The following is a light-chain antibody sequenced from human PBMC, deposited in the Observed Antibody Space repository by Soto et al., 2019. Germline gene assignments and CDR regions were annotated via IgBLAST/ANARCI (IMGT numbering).Light chain of an antibody. J-gene: IGKJ4*01. CDR3: QHTYGSPPMLP. CDR1: QRLSVTY. Sequence: EIVLTQSPGTLSLSPGERATLSCRASQRLSVTYIAWYQQKPGQAPRLLVQGASRRATGVSDRFSGSGSGTDFTLTISRLEPEDFATYYRQHTYGSPPMLPFGGGTKVEIK. CDR2: GAS. V-gene: IGKV3-20*01.